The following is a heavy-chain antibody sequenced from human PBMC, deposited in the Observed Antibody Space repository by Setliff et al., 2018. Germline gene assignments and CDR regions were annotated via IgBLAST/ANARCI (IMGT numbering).Heavy chain of an antibody. CDR3: TTAVSGVYANYYYYMDV. D-gene: IGHD2-8*01. Sequence: PGGSLILSCAASGFTFSNAWMSWVRQAPGKGLEWVGRIKSKTDGGTTDYAAPVKGRFTISRDDSKNTLYLQMNSLKTEDTAVYYCTTAVSGVYANYYYYMDVWGKGTTVTVSS. CDR2: IKSKTDGGTT. CDR1: GFTFSNAW. V-gene: IGHV3-15*01. J-gene: IGHJ6*03.